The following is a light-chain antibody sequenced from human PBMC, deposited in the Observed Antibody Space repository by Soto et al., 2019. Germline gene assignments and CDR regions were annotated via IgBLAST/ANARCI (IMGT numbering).Light chain of an antibody. J-gene: IGKJ4*01. CDR1: QSISRSF. CDR3: QQYGSSPPLT. V-gene: IGKV3-20*01. Sequence: EFVLTQSPGKLSLSPGERATLSCRASQSISRSFLAWYQQKPGQAPRLLIYGASSWGTGIPDSFSGSGSGTDFTLTISRLEPEDFAVYYCQQYGSSPPLTFGGGTKVEIK. CDR2: GAS.